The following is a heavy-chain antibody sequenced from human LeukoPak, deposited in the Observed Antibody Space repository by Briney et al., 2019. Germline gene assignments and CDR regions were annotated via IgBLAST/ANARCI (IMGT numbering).Heavy chain of an antibody. D-gene: IGHD3-9*01. CDR1: GYTFTGYY. CDR3: ARMYYDILTGYYFSWFDP. V-gene: IGHV1-8*02. J-gene: IGHJ5*02. CDR2: MNPNSGNT. Sequence: ASVKVSCKASGYTFTGYYIHWVRQATGQGLEWMGWMNPNSGNTGYAQKFQGRVTMTRNTSISTAYMELSSLRSEDTAVYYCARMYYDILTGYYFSWFDPWGQGTLVTVSS.